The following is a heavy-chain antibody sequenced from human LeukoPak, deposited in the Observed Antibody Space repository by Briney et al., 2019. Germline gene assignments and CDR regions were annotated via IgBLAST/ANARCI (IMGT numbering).Heavy chain of an antibody. Sequence: GGSLRLSCAASEFTFSTYWMTWVRQAPGKGLEWVANIEPPGSETYYVDSVKGRFTISRDNAKNLLYLQMNSMRAEDTAVYYCGRFGYEAAVDYWGQGTLVTVSS. CDR3: GRFGYEAAVDY. D-gene: IGHD6-13*01. CDR2: IEPPGSET. V-gene: IGHV3-7*01. J-gene: IGHJ4*02. CDR1: EFTFSTYW.